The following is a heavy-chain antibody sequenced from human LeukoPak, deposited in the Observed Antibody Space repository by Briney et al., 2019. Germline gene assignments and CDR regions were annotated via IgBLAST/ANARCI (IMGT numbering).Heavy chain of an antibody. Sequence: GGSLRLSCAASGFTFSSYWMSWVRQAPGKGLEWVANIKQDGSEKYYVDSVKGRFTISRDNAKNSLYLQMNSLRAEDTAVYYCASRGPAYRYYYYYMDVWGKGTTVTVSS. J-gene: IGHJ6*03. CDR2: IKQDGSEK. CDR3: ASRGPAYRYYYYYMDV. V-gene: IGHV3-7*01. CDR1: GFTFSSYW. D-gene: IGHD3-10*01.